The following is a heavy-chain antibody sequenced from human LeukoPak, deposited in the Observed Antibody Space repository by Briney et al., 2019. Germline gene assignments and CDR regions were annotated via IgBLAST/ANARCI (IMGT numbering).Heavy chain of an antibody. D-gene: IGHD5-24*01. J-gene: IGHJ4*02. V-gene: IGHV3-23*01. CDR2: ISGSGGST. CDR1: GFTFSSYG. Sequence: SGGSLRLSCAASGFTFSSYGMSWVRQAPGKGLEWVSAISGSGGSTYYADSVKGRFTISRDNSKNTLYLQMNSLRAEDTAVYYCAKGGSVRRDGYNYAYFDYWGQGTLVTVSS. CDR3: AKGGSVRRDGYNYAYFDY.